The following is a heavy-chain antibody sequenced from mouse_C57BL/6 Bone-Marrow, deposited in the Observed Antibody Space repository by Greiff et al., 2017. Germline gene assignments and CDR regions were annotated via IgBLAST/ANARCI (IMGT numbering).Heavy chain of an antibody. V-gene: IGHV1-52*01. J-gene: IGHJ1*03. CDR2: IDPSASAT. CDR1: GYTFNSSW. Sequence: QVQLQQPGAELVRPGSSVKLSCQASGYTFNSSWMHWVKQRPIQGLEWIGNIDPSASATHYNQKFKNKATLTVDKSSSTAYMQLSSLTSEDSAVYYCARGRGYGWYLDVWGTGTTVTVAS. D-gene: IGHD1-1*02. CDR3: ARGRGYGWYLDV.